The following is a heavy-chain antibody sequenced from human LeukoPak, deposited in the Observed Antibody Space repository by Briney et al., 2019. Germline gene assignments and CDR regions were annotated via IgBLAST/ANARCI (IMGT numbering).Heavy chain of an antibody. D-gene: IGHD5-18*01. CDR3: ARSLVGYSYDPYYFDY. Sequence: GGSLRLSCAASGFTFSSYSMNWVRQAPGKGLEWVSYISSSSSTIYYADSVKGRFTISRDNAKNSLYLQMNSLRAEDTAVYYCARSLVGYSYDPYYFDYWGQGTLATVSS. J-gene: IGHJ4*02. CDR1: GFTFSSYS. CDR2: ISSSSSTI. V-gene: IGHV3-48*01.